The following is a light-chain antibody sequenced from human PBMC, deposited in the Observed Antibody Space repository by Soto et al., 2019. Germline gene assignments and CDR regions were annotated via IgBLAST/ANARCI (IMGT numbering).Light chain of an antibody. J-gene: IGKJ4*01. Sequence: EIVWTQSPATLSLSPGERATLSCRASQSVGSYLAWYQQKAGQAPRLLIYDASNRATGIPARFSGSGSGTDFTLTISTLEPEDFAVYYCQQRSNWPPLTFGGGTKVEIK. CDR2: DAS. V-gene: IGKV3-11*01. CDR3: QQRSNWPPLT. CDR1: QSVGSY.